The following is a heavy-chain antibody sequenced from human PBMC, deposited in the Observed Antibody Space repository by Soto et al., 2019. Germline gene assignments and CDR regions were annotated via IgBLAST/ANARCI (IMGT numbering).Heavy chain of an antibody. CDR1: GFTFSSYS. Sequence: EVQLVESGGGLVQPGGSLRLSCAASGFTFSSYSMNWVRQAPGKGLEWVSYFTSSSSTIYNADFVRGRFTISRDNAKNSLYLQMNSMRAEDTAVYYCAREGSSWFNWCDPWGQGTLVTVSS. CDR2: FTSSSSTI. V-gene: IGHV3-48*01. D-gene: IGHD6-13*01. CDR3: AREGSSWFNWCDP. J-gene: IGHJ5*02.